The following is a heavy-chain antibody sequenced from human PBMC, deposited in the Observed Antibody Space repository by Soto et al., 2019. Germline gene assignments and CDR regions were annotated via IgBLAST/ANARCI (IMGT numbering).Heavy chain of an antibody. V-gene: IGHV1-18*01. CDR3: ARTYGSGDYFLPFEY. Sequence: QVQLLQSGAEVKKPGASVKVSCKASGYMFYTYGITWVRQAPGQGLEWMGWISVYNGNIDYAQKFEGRVTMTTDTSTSTAYMELKSLTSDDTAVYYCARTYGSGDYFLPFEYWGQGTPVSVSS. CDR2: ISVYNGNI. J-gene: IGHJ4*02. D-gene: IGHD3-10*01. CDR1: GYMFYTYG.